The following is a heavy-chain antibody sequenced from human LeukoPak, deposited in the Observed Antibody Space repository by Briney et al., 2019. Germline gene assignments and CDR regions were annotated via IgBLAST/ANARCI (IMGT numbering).Heavy chain of an antibody. J-gene: IGHJ5*02. Sequence: PSETLSLTCTVSGGSISSYYWSWIRQPAGKGLEWIGRIYTSGSTNYNPSLKSRVTMSVDTSKNQSSLKLSSVTAADTAVYYCARSKVPAARSWFDPWGQGTLVTVSS. CDR3: ARSKVPAARSWFDP. CDR2: IYTSGST. D-gene: IGHD2-2*01. CDR1: GGSISSYY. V-gene: IGHV4-4*07.